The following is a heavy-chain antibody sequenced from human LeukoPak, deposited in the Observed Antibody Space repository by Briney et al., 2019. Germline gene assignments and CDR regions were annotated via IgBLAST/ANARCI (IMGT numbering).Heavy chain of an antibody. V-gene: IGHV1-2*02. CDR2: INPNSGGT. J-gene: IGHJ4*02. D-gene: IGHD3-22*01. CDR1: GYTFTDYY. Sequence: ASLKVSCKASGYTFTDYYIHWVRQAPGQGLEGMGWINPNSGGTNYAQKFQDRVTMTRDTSISTAYMELSSLRSDDTAVYYCARQANDRSGHDYWGQGTLVTVSS. CDR3: ARQANDRSGHDY.